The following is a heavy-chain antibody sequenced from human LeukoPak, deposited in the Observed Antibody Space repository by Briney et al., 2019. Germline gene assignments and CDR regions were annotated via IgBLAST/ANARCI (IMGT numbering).Heavy chain of an antibody. J-gene: IGHJ4*02. CDR3: AKARVARAYYSSRGYYNFNY. CDR1: GFTFSNFA. D-gene: IGHD2-2*01. Sequence: GGSLRLSCAASGFTFSNFAMTWVRQAPGKGLEWVPSISSSAGSKYYADSVKGRFTISRDNSRNTLFLQMDGLRAEDTAMYYCAKARVARAYYSSRGYYNFNYWGQGTLVTVSS. CDR2: ISSSAGSK. V-gene: IGHV3-23*01.